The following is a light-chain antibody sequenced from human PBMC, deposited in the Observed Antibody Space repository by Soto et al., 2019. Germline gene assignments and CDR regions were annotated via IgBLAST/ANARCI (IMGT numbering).Light chain of an antibody. CDR2: AAS. Sequence: DIQLTQSPSFLSASFGDRVTITCRARPGIGSSVAWDQQKPGKAPRRLIYAASTLQSGVPSRFGRSRSGTEFTLPISSLQPDDFATYFCQQDTSYWTFGQGTKV. J-gene: IGKJ1*01. CDR1: PGIGSS. V-gene: IGKV1-9*01. CDR3: QQDTSYWT.